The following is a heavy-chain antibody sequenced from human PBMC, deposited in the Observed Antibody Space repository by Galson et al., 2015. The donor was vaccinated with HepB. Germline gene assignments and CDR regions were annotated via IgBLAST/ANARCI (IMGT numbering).Heavy chain of an antibody. CDR3: ARGGPTSWLSLDY. J-gene: IGHJ4*02. Sequence: SVKVSCKASGYTLTNYDINWVRQATGQGLEWMGWMNPNSGDSGYAQKFQDRVTMTRNASISIAYMELSSLRPEDTAIYYCARGGPTSWLSLDYWGQGTLVTVSS. V-gene: IGHV1-8*01. CDR1: GYTLTNYD. CDR2: MNPNSGDS. D-gene: IGHD3-22*01.